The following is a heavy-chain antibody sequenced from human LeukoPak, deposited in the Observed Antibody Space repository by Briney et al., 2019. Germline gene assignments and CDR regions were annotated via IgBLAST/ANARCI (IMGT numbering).Heavy chain of an antibody. J-gene: IGHJ4*02. Sequence: SETLSLTCTVSGGSFINGNYYWSWLRQPPGKALEWIGYIYYTGSTNYNPSLEGRVTISVDTSKNQFSVKLSSVTAADTAVYYCARSQNYYGSGDYWSQGTLVTVSS. V-gene: IGHV4-61*01. CDR1: GGSFINGNYY. CDR2: IYYTGST. CDR3: ARSQNYYGSGDY. D-gene: IGHD3-10*01.